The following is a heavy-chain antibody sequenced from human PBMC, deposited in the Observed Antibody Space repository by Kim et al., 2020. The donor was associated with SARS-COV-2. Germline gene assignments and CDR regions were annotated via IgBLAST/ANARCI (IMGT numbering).Heavy chain of an antibody. CDR2: INHSGST. CDR3: ARASRWDKRLDY. CDR1: GGSFSGYY. V-gene: IGHV4-34*01. J-gene: IGHJ4*02. D-gene: IGHD1-26*01. Sequence: SETLSLTCAVYGGSFSGYYWSWIRQPPGKGLEWIGEINHSGSTNYNPSLKSRVTISVDTSKNQFSLKLSSVTAADTAVYYCARASRWDKRLDYWGQGTLV.